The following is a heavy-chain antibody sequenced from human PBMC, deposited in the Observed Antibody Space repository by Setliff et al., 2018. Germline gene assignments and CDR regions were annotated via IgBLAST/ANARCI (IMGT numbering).Heavy chain of an antibody. J-gene: IGHJ4*02. CDR1: GFTFSTYR. D-gene: IGHD2-15*01. CDR3: ARTCSGNGCYAGLES. Sequence: GGSLRLSCAASGFTFSTYRMHWVRQAPGKGLEWVAVIWDDGGNKYHADSVKGRFTISRDNSKNTLYLQMNSLRPEDTAVYYRARTCSGNGCYAGLESWGQGTPVTVSS. CDR2: IWDDGGNK. V-gene: IGHV3-33*08.